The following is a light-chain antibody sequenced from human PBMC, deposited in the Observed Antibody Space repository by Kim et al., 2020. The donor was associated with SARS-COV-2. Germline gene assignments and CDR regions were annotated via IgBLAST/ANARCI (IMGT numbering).Light chain of an antibody. CDR2: DVS. Sequence: QSALTQPPSASGSPGQSITISCTGTSSDVGNYDRVSWYQQHPGKVPKLIIYDVSKWPLGVSNRFPGSKSGNTASLTIPGLQADDEAYYYCSSYAGSFTLVFGGGTQLTVL. CDR3: SSYAGSFTLV. CDR1: SSDVGNYDR. V-gene: IGLV2-23*02. J-gene: IGLJ3*02.